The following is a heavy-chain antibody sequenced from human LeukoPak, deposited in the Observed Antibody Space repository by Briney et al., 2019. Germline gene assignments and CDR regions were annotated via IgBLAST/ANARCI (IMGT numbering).Heavy chain of an antibody. CDR3: ATVFEIARDYSNYQGWFDP. Sequence: ASVKVSCKVSGYTLTELSMHWVRQAPGKGLEWMGGFDPEDGETIYAQKFQGRVTMTEDTSTDTAYMELSSLRSEDTAVYYCATVFEIARDYSNYQGWFDPWGQGTLVTVSS. D-gene: IGHD4-11*01. J-gene: IGHJ5*02. CDR1: GYTLTELS. V-gene: IGHV1-24*01. CDR2: FDPEDGET.